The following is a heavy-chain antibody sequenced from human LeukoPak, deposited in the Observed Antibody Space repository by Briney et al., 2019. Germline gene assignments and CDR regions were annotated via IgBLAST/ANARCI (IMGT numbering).Heavy chain of an antibody. CDR1: GYTFTSYG. J-gene: IGHJ4*02. V-gene: IGHV1-18*01. CDR2: ISTYNGDT. D-gene: IGHD1-1*01. Sequence: EASVKVSCKASGYTFTSYGIRWVRQAPGQGLEWMGWISTYNGDTNYAQKLQGRVTMTTDTSTSTAYMALRGLRSDDTAVYYCARDHNWVVDYWGQGTLVTVSS. CDR3: ARDHNWVVDY.